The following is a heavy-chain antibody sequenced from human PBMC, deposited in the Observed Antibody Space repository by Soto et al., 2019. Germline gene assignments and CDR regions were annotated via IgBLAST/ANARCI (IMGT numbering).Heavy chain of an antibody. D-gene: IGHD1-26*01. Sequence: SETLSLTCTVSGGSISSYDWSGIRQPPGKGLEWIGYIYYSGSTNYNPSLKSRVTISVDTSKNQFSLKLSSVTAADTAVYYCARLTVGNWFDPWGQGTLVTVSS. CDR3: ARLTVGNWFDP. V-gene: IGHV4-59*08. J-gene: IGHJ5*02. CDR2: IYYSGST. CDR1: GGSISSYD.